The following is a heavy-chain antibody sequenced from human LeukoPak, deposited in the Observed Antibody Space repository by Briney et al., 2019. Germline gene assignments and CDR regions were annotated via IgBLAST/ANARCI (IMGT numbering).Heavy chain of an antibody. CDR3: ARGSTWGGLDY. J-gene: IGHJ4*02. V-gene: IGHV3-23*01. D-gene: IGHD2-21*01. CDR2: MSGSGGNT. CDR1: GFTFSSYA. Sequence: GGSLRLSCAASGFTFSSYAMSWVRQAPGKGLEWVSGMSGSGGNTYLADSVKGRFTIARDNSKTTLYLQMNSLRADDTAVYSCARGSTWGGLDYWGQGTLVTVST.